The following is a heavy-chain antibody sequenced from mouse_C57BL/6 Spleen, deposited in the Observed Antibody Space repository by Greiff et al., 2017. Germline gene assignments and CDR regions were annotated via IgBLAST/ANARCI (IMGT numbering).Heavy chain of an antibody. D-gene: IGHD1-1*01. V-gene: IGHV5-2*03. CDR2: INSDGGST. J-gene: IGHJ1*03. CDR1: EYEFPSHD. Sequence: EVKLVESGGGLVQPGESLKLSCESNEYEFPSHDMSWVRKTPEKRLELVAAINSDGGSTYYPDTMERRFIISRDNTKKTLYLQMSTLRSEDTALYYCARQRYYGSNWYFDVWGTGTTVTVSS. CDR3: ARQRYYGSNWYFDV.